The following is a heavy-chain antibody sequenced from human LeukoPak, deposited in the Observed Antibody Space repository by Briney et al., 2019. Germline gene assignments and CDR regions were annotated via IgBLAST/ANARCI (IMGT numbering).Heavy chain of an antibody. CDR3: ARDPVDEGNDY. CDR1: GFTFSSYS. D-gene: IGHD2-15*01. V-gene: IGHV3-21*01. Sequence: GGSLGLSCAASGFTFSSYSMNWVRQAPGKGLEWVSSISSSSSYIYYADSVKGRFTISRDNAKNSLYLQMNSLRAEDTAVYYCARDPVDEGNDYWGQGTLVTVSS. J-gene: IGHJ4*02. CDR2: ISSSSSYI.